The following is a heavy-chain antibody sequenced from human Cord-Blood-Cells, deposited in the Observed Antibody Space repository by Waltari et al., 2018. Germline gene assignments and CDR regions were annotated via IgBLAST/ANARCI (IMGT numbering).Heavy chain of an antibody. CDR3: ARIGGGSSSWTHYFDY. J-gene: IGHJ4*02. D-gene: IGHD6-13*01. CDR1: GGSISSSSYY. CDR2: IYYSGST. V-gene: IGHV4-39*01. Sequence: GLVKPSETLSLTCTVSGGSISSSSYYWGWIRQPPGNGLEWTGSIYYSGSTYYNPSLKSRVTISVDTSKNQFSLKLSSVTAADTAVYYCARIGGGSSSWTHYFDYWGQGTLVTVSS.